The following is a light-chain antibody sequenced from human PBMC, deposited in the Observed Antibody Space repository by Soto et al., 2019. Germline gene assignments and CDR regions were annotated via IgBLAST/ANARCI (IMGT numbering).Light chain of an antibody. CDR2: LGS. V-gene: IGKV2-28*01. J-gene: IGKJ2*01. CDR3: MQSLQTPRT. CDR1: QSLLNNKGNNY. Sequence: DIVMIQSPLSLPATPGEPASISCRSSQSLLNNKGNNYVDWYLQKPGQSPQLLIYLGSNRASGAPDRFSGSGSGTDFTLKINRVEAEDVGVYYCMQSLQTPRTFGQGTKLEIK.